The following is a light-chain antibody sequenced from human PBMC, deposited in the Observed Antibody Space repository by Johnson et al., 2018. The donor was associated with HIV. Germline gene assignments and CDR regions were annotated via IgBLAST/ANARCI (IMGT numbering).Light chain of an antibody. Sequence: QSVLTQPPSVSAASGQKVTISCSGSSPNIGINYVSWYQQLPGTAPKVLIYENNKRPSGIPDRFSGSKSGTSATLGIAGLQTGDEADYYCGTWDSSLNVEVFGTVTRVTVL. J-gene: IGLJ1*01. CDR1: SPNIGINY. V-gene: IGLV1-51*01. CDR3: GTWDSSLNVEV. CDR2: ENN.